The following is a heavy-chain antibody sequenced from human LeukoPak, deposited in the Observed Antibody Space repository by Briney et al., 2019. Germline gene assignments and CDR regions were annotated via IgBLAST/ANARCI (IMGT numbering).Heavy chain of an antibody. V-gene: IGHV3-30*18. CDR2: ISYDGSNK. D-gene: IGHD2-2*01. CDR3: AKDPEYQLLKYYFDY. CDR1: GFTFSSYG. J-gene: IGHJ4*02. Sequence: GRSLRLSCEASGFTFSSYGMHWVRQAPGKGLEWVAVISYDGSNKHYADSVKGRFTISRDNSKNTLYLQMNSLRAEDTAVYYCAKDPEYQLLKYYFDYWGQGTLVTVSS.